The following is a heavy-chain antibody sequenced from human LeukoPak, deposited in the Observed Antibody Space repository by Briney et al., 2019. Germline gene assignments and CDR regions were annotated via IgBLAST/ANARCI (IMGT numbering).Heavy chain of an antibody. D-gene: IGHD6-13*01. CDR2: IYTSGST. CDR1: GDSISSYY. CDR3: ASGRAATGVDY. Sequence: SETLSLTCTVSGDSISSYYWSWIRQPAGKGLEWIGRIYTSGSTNCNPSLKTRVTLSVDKSKNQFSLKLSSVTAADTAVYYCASGRAATGVDYWGQGTLVTVSS. V-gene: IGHV4-4*07. J-gene: IGHJ4*02.